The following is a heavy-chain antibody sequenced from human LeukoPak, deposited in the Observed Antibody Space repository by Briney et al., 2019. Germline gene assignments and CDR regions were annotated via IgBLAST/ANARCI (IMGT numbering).Heavy chain of an antibody. V-gene: IGHV3-7*01. J-gene: IGHJ4*02. CDR1: GFTFSSYC. D-gene: IGHD2-21*02. CDR2: IKQDGSEK. Sequence: GGSLRLSCAASGFTFSSYCMSWVRQAPRKGLEWVANIKQDGSEKYYVDSVEGRFTISRDNAKNSLYLQMNSLRAEDTAVYYCARSSGGDCYRSPGRCYFDYWGQGTLVTVSS. CDR3: ARSSGGDCYRSPGRCYFDY.